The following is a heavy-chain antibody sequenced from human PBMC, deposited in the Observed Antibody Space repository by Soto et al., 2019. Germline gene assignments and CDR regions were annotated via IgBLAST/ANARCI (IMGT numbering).Heavy chain of an antibody. J-gene: IGHJ4*02. V-gene: IGHV3-23*01. D-gene: IGHD3-22*01. CDR3: AKDMGPYYYDSSGSTLPEFDH. CDR2: ISGSGGST. CDR1: GFTFSSYA. Sequence: GGSLRLSCAASGFTFSSYAMSWVRQAPGKGLEWVSAISGSGGSTYYADSVKGRFTISRDNSKNTLYLQMNSLRAEDTAVYYCAKDMGPYYYDSSGSTLPEFDHWGEGTLVTVSS.